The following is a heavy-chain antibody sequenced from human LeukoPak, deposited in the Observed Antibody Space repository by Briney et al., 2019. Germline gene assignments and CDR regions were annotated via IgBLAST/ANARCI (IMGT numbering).Heavy chain of an antibody. J-gene: IGHJ5*02. Sequence: GGSLRLSCAASGFTFSSYSMNWVRQAPGKGLEWVSSISSSSSYIYYADSVKGRFTISRDNAKNSLYLQMNSLRAEDTAVYYCARDRVYYDFWSGYYTFCDGAGGFDPWGQGTLVTVSS. CDR1: GFTFSSYS. V-gene: IGHV3-21*01. CDR2: ISSSSSYI. D-gene: IGHD3-3*01. CDR3: ARDRVYYDFWSGYYTFCDGAGGFDP.